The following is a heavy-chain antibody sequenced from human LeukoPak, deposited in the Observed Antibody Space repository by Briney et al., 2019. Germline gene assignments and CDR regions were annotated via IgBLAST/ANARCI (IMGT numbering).Heavy chain of an antibody. V-gene: IGHV4-34*01. CDR1: GGSFSGYY. D-gene: IGHD5-18*01. CDR2: INHSGST. Sequence: SETLSLTCAVYGGSFSGYYWSWIRQPPGKGLEWIGEINHSGSTNYNPSLKSRVTISVDTSKNQFSLKLSSVTAADTAVYYCARGGYSDYWGQGTLVTVSS. CDR3: ARGGYSDY. J-gene: IGHJ4*02.